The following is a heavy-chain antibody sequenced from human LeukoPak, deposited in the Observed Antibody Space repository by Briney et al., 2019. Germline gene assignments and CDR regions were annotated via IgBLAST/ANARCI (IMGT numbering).Heavy chain of an antibody. CDR1: GGSISTYY. CDR2: IYTSGST. D-gene: IGHD6-13*01. J-gene: IGHJ6*02. CDR3: ARGSGYSTSWNYYYGMDV. Sequence: PSETLSLTCAVSGGSISTYYWSWIRQPPGKGLEWIGRIYTSGSTNYNPSLKSRVTISVDTSKNQFSLKLSSVTAADTAVYYCARGSGYSTSWNYYYGMDVWGHGTTVTVSS. V-gene: IGHV4-4*07.